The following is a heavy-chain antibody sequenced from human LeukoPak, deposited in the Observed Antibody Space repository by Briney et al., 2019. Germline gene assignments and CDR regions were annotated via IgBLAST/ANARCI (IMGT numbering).Heavy chain of an antibody. V-gene: IGHV3-53*01. CDR1: GFNFRDHW. CDR3: ARSADLQYGMDV. D-gene: IGHD4-11*01. J-gene: IGHJ6*02. CDR2: IYSGGST. Sequence: HPGGSLRLSCAVSGFNFRDHWMDWVRQAPGKGLEWVSVIYSGGSTYYADSVKGRFTISRDNSKNTLYLQMNSLRAEDTAVYYCARSADLQYGMDVWGQGTTVTVSS.